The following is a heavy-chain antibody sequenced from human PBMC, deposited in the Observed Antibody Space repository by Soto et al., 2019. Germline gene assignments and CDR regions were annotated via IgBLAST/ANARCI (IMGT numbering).Heavy chain of an antibody. D-gene: IGHD6-6*01. CDR1: GGTFSSYA. V-gene: IGHV1-69*13. CDR3: ARAGIYSSSDYYYGMDV. J-gene: IGHJ6*02. CDR2: IIPIFGTA. Sequence: ASVKVSCKASGGTFSSYAISWVRQAPGQGLEWMGGIIPIFGTANYAQKFQGRVTITADESTSTAYMELSSLRSEDTAVYYCARAGIYSSSDYYYGMDVWGQGTMVTVSS.